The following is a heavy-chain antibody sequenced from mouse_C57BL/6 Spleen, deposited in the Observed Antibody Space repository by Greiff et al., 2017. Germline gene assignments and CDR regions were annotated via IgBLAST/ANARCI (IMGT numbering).Heavy chain of an antibody. CDR1: GFTFSSYT. V-gene: IGHV5-9*01. J-gene: IGHJ4*01. D-gene: IGHD2-14*01. CDR2: ISGGGGNT. Sequence: DVMLVESGGGLVKPGGSLKLSCAASGFTFSSYTMSWVRQTPEKRLEWVATISGGGGNTYYPDSVKGRFTISRDNAKNTLYLQMSSLRSEDTALYYCARQGEVFYAMDYWGQGTSVTVSS. CDR3: ARQGEVFYAMDY.